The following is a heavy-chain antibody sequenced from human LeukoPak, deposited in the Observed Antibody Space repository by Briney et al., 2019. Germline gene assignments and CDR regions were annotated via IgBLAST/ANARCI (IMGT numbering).Heavy chain of an antibody. Sequence: ASVKVSCKASGYTFTSYGISWVRQAPGQGLERMGWISAYNGNTNYAQKFQGRVTMTRDTSTSTVYMELSSLRSEDTAMYYCARDSHQLLAYWGQGTLVTVSS. CDR3: ARDSHQLLAY. CDR1: GYTFTSYG. J-gene: IGHJ4*02. CDR2: ISAYNGNT. D-gene: IGHD2-2*01. V-gene: IGHV1-18*01.